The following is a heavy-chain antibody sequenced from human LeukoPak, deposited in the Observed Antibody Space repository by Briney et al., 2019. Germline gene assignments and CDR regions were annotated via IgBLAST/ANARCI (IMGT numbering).Heavy chain of an antibody. CDR1: GYTFTSYY. D-gene: IGHD3-10*01. J-gene: IGHJ5*02. CDR3: ARDRHHYYGSGSREFDP. Sequence: ASAKVSCKASGYTFTSYYMHWVRQAPGQGLEWMGIINPSGGSASYAQKFQGRVTMTRDMSTSTVYMELSSLRSEDTAVYYCARDRHHYYGSGSREFDPWGQGTLVTVSS. CDR2: INPSGGSA. V-gene: IGHV1-46*01.